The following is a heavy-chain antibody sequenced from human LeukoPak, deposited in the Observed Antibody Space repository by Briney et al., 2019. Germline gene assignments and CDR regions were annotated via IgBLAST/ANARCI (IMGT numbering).Heavy chain of an antibody. CDR2: IYYSGST. CDR1: GGSISSGGYY. V-gene: IGHV4-31*03. CDR3: ASRGVDTAGFDY. J-gene: IGHJ4*02. D-gene: IGHD5-18*01. Sequence: SQTLSLTCTVSGGSISSGGYYWSWIRQLPGKGLEWIGYIYYSGSTYYNPSLKSRVTISVDTSKNQFSLKLSSVTAADTAVYYCASRGVDTAGFDYWGQGTLVTVSS.